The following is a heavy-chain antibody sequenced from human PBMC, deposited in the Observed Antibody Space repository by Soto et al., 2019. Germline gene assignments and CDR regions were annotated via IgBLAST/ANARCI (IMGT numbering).Heavy chain of an antibody. CDR3: ARGGGGGLFDP. J-gene: IGHJ5*02. V-gene: IGHV3-11*06. CDR1: GFSFSDSY. CDR2: ISPRSTFR. D-gene: IGHD2-21*01. Sequence: GGSLRLSCAASGFSFSDSYMSWIRQAPGKGLEWISYISPRSTFRDYADSVKGRFTISRDSVKNSLYLQMNNLTADDTGVYYYARGGGGGLFDPWGQGSVVTVSS.